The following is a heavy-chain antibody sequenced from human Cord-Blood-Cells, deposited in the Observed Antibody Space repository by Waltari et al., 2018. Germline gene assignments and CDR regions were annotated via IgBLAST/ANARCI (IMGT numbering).Heavy chain of an antibody. CDR1: GFTFSSYA. CDR3: ARDVTTVTFDY. Sequence: VQLVESGGGVVQPGRSLRLSCAASGFTFSSYAMHWVRQAPGKGLGWVAVISYDGSNKYYADSVKGRFTISRDNSKNTLYLQMNSLRAEDTAVYYCARDVTTVTFDYWGQGTLVTVSS. J-gene: IGHJ4*02. CDR2: ISYDGSNK. D-gene: IGHD4-17*01. V-gene: IGHV3-30-3*01.